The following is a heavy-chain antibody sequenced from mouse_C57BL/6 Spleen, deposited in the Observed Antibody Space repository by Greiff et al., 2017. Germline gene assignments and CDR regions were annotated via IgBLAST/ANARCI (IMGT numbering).Heavy chain of an antibody. J-gene: IGHJ4*01. V-gene: IGHV1-52*01. D-gene: IGHD1-1*01. CDR2: IDPSDSGT. Sequence: QVQLQQPGAELVRPGSSVTLSCKASGYTFTSYWMHWVKQRPIQGLEWIGNIDPSDSGTHYNQKFKDKATLTVDTSSSTDYMQLSSLTSEDSAVXNCARTYYGSSYYYAMDYWGQGTSVTVSS. CDR1: GYTFTSYW. CDR3: ARTYYGSSYYYAMDY.